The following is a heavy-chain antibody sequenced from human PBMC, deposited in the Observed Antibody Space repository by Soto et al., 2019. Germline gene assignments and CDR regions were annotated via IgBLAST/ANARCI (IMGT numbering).Heavy chain of an antibody. CDR1: GFTFTSSA. D-gene: IGHD3-22*01. CDR2: IIPIFGTA. J-gene: IGHJ4*02. CDR3: ARGPYYYDSSGYYYDFTY. V-gene: IGHV1-69*13. Sequence: SVKVSCKASGFTFTSSAVQWVRQAPGQGLEWMGGIIPIFGTANYAQKFQGRVTITADESTSTAYMELSSLRSEDTAVYYCARGPYYYDSSGYYYDFTYWGQGTLVTVSS.